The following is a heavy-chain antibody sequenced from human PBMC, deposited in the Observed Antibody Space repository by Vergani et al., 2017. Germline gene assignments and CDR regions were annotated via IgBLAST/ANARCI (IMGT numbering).Heavy chain of an antibody. J-gene: IGHJ4*02. CDR2: INPNSGGT. CDR3: ARDSGQTGEGVGDTAMVTLTFDY. V-gene: IGHV1-2*02. D-gene: IGHD5-18*01. CDR1: GYTFTGYY. Sequence: QVQLVQSGAEVKKPGASVKVSCKASGYTFTGYYMHWVRQAPGQGLEWMGWINPNSGGTNYAQKFQGRVTMTRDTSISTAYMELSRLRSDDTAVYYCARDSGQTGEGVGDTAMVTLTFDYWGQGTLVTVSS.